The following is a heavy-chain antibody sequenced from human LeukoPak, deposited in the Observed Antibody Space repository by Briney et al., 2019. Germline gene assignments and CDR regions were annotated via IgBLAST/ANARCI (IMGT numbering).Heavy chain of an antibody. V-gene: IGHV1-18*04. Sequence: GASVKVSCKASGYTFINYGIIWVRQAPGQGLEWMGWISAYNGDTKYAQKFQGRVTMTTDTSTSIAYMELRSLRSDDTAVYYCARDPMAYGSGSYYRRHWGQGSLVTVSS. CDR2: ISAYNGDT. CDR1: GYTFINYG. J-gene: IGHJ1*01. CDR3: ARDPMAYGSGSYYRRH. D-gene: IGHD3-10*01.